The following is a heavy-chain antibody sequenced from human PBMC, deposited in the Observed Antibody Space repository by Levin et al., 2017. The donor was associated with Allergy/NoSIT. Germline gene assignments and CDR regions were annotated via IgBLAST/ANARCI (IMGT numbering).Heavy chain of an antibody. Sequence: SETLSLTCTVSGASVSWYYWSWIRQTPGKGLEWVAYIFDSGDTSSNPSLKSRVTISVDTSKSQVSLILTSVTAADPATYFYARHNGDGSTYMAHWGQGTQVTV. CDR3: ARHNGDGSTYMAH. CDR2: IFDSGDT. J-gene: IGHJ4*02. V-gene: IGHV4-59*08. D-gene: IGHD1-7*01. CDR1: GASVSWYY.